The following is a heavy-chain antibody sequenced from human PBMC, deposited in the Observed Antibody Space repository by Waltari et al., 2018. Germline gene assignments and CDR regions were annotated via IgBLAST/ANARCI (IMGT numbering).Heavy chain of an antibody. D-gene: IGHD4-17*01. Sequence: EVQLVESGGGFLQPGGSLRLSCTASGFSFDTCAMSWVRQAPGKGVEWVSGISGSGGSKYYEESVKGRFTISRDNSKNTLYLQMNNLSAEDTALYYCTKGATVTSATKYYYMDVWGKGTTVTVSS. CDR1: GFSFDTCA. CDR2: ISGSGGSK. CDR3: TKGATVTSATKYYYMDV. V-gene: IGHV3-23*04. J-gene: IGHJ6*03.